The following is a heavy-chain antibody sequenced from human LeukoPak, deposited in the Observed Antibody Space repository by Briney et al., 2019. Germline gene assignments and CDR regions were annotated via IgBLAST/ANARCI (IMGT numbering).Heavy chain of an antibody. CDR1: GFSFSSYE. CDR3: ARQIYDYIGGTYRGRGSYFDF. J-gene: IGHJ4*02. V-gene: IGHV3-48*03. Sequence: PGGSLRLSCAASGFSFSSYEMNWVRQAPGKGLEWVSYISTGGSTIYYGDSVKGRFTVSRDNAKKSLYLQMNSLRAEDTAVYYCARQIYDYIGGTYRGRGSYFDFWGQGTLVTVSS. CDR2: ISTGGSTI. D-gene: IGHD3-16*02.